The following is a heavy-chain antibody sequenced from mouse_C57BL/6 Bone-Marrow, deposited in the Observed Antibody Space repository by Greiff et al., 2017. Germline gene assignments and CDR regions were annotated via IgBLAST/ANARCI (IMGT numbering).Heavy chain of an antibody. Sequence: EVQLVESGGGLVKPGGSLKLSCAASGFTFSSYAMSWVRQTPEKRLEWVATISDGGSYTYYPDNVKGRFTISRDNAKNNLYLQMSHLKSEDTAMYYCARGPLDYWGQGTSVTVSS. CDR2: ISDGGSYT. CDR3: ARGPLDY. J-gene: IGHJ4*01. CDR1: GFTFSSYA. V-gene: IGHV5-4*01.